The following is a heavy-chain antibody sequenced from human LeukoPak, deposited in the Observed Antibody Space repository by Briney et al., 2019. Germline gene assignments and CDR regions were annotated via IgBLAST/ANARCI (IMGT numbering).Heavy chain of an antibody. CDR1: GFTFNSYE. V-gene: IGHV3-48*03. CDR3: ARGSREMATSIDY. Sequence: PGGSLRLSCAASGFTFNSYEMNWVRQAPGKGLEWISYISSSGSSKYYADSVRGRFTISRDNAKNSLFLEMNSLRAEDTAVYHCARGSREMATSIDYWGQGTLVTVSS. D-gene: IGHD5-24*01. CDR2: ISSSGSSK. J-gene: IGHJ4*02.